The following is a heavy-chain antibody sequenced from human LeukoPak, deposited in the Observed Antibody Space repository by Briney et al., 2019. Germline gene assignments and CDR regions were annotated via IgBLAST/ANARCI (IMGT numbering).Heavy chain of an antibody. CDR1: GFTFSSRW. J-gene: IGHJ4*02. D-gene: IGHD3-10*01. CDR2: IKEDGSQK. CDR3: AGDRGYLQFDY. Sequence: PGGSLRLSCSASGFTFSSRWMSWVRQAPGKGLEWVANIKEDGSQKYYADSLKRRFTISRDNAKNSLYLEMNSLRAEDTAMYYCAGDRGYLQFDYWGRGTLVTVSS. V-gene: IGHV3-7*03.